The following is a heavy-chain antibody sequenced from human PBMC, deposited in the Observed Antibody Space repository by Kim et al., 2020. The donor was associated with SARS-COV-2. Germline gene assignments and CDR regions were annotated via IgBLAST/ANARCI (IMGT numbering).Heavy chain of an antibody. J-gene: IGHJ4*02. D-gene: IGHD2-15*01. CDR2: ISGDGGST. CDR1: GFTFDDYA. CDR3: ANIGPLLGYCSGGSCDDY. Sequence: GGSLRLSCAASGFTFDDYAMHWVRQAPGKGLEWVSLISGDGGSTYYADSVKGRFTISRDNSKNSLYLQMNSLRTEDTALYYCANIGPLLGYCSGGSCDDYWGQGTLVTVSS. V-gene: IGHV3-43*02.